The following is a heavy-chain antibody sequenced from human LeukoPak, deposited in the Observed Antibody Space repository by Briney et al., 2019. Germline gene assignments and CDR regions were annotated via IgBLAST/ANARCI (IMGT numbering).Heavy chain of an antibody. CDR3: ATYSSGSYYWSFDL. CDR2: IYYSGIT. V-gene: IGHV4-59*01. D-gene: IGHD3-22*01. J-gene: IGHJ2*01. Sequence: PSETLSLTCTVSGGSIRSYYWSWIRQPPGEGLEWIGYIYYSGITNYNPSLQSRVTISVDTSKNQFSLKLSSVTAADTAVYYCATYSSGSYYWSFDLWGRGTLVTVSS. CDR1: GGSIRSYY.